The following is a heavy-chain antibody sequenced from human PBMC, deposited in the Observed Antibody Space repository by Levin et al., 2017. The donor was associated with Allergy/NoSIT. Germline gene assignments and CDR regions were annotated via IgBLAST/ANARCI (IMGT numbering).Heavy chain of an antibody. CDR2: IYYSGST. CDR1: GGSIRSSSYY. J-gene: IGHJ4*02. Sequence: SQTLSLPCPVSGGSIRSSSYYWGWIRQPPGKGLEWIGSIYYSGSTYYNPSLKSRVTISVDTSKNQFSLKLSSVTAADTAVYYCARRVSSSGYVEDYWGQGTLVTVSS. D-gene: IGHD6-25*01. CDR3: ARRVSSSGYVEDY. V-gene: IGHV4-39*01.